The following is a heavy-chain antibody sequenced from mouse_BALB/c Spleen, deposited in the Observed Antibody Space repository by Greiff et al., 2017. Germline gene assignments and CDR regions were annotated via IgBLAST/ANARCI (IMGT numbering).Heavy chain of an antibody. J-gene: IGHJ4*01. D-gene: IGHD2-4*01. V-gene: IGHV1-20*02. CDR2: INPYNGDT. CDR1: GYSFTGYF. Sequence: VQLKQSGPELVKPGASVKISCKASGYSFTGYFMNWVMQSHGKSLEWIGRINPYNGDTFYNQKFKGKATLTVDKSSSTAHMELRSLASEDSAVYYCARGTMITYYAMDYWGQGTSVTVSS. CDR3: ARGTMITYYAMDY.